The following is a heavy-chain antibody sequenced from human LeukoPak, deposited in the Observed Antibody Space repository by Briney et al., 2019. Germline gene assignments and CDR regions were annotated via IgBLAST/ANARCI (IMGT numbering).Heavy chain of an antibody. J-gene: IGHJ3*02. Sequence: GGSLRLSCAASGFPFSSYWMSWVRQAPGKGLEWVANIKQDGSEKYYVDSVKGRFTISRDNAKNSLYLQMNSLRTEDTAVYYCARAYYDSSGYCYFNAFDIWGQGTMVTVSS. CDR2: IKQDGSEK. CDR3: ARAYYDSSGYCYFNAFDI. D-gene: IGHD3-22*01. CDR1: GFPFSSYW. V-gene: IGHV3-7*04.